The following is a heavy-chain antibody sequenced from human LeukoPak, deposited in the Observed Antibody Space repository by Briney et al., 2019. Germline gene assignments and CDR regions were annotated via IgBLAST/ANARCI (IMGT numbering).Heavy chain of an antibody. CDR2: ISSSGGTI. V-gene: IGHV3-48*03. J-gene: IGHJ4*02. D-gene: IGHD5-12*01. CDR1: GFTFSTYE. CDR3: ARHREYSGYALDY. Sequence: GGSLRLSCAGSGFTFSTYEMHWVRQAPGKRLEWVSYISSSGGTIYYADSVKGRFTISRDNAKNSLYLQMNSLRAEDTAVYYCARHREYSGYALDYCGQGTLVTVSS.